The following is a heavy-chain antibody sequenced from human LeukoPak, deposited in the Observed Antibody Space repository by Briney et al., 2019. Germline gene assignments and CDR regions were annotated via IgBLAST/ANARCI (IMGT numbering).Heavy chain of an antibody. V-gene: IGHV1-2*06. D-gene: IGHD1/OR15-1a*01. J-gene: IGHJ4*02. CDR3: ARDVGTITGTHY. CDR1: GYTFTGYY. Sequence: GASVKVSFKASGYTFTGYYMHWVRQAPGQGLEWMGRINPNSGGTNYAQKFQGRVTMTRDTSISTAYMELSRLRSDDTAVYYCARDVGTITGTHYWGQGTLVTVSS. CDR2: INPNSGGT.